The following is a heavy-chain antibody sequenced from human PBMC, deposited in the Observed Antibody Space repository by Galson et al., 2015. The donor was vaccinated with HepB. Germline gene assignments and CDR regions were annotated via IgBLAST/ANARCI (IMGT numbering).Heavy chain of an antibody. CDR3: ARVPGMVGASTPIDY. CDR1: GFTFGTYS. V-gene: IGHV3-21*01. J-gene: IGHJ4*02. D-gene: IGHD1-26*01. CDR2: ISSSSTYI. Sequence: SLRLSCAASGFTFGTYSLNWVRQAPGQGLEWVSSISSSSTYIYYADSVRGRFTISRDNAKNSVSLQMNSLRAEDTAVYYCARVPGMVGASTPIDYWGQGTLVTVSS.